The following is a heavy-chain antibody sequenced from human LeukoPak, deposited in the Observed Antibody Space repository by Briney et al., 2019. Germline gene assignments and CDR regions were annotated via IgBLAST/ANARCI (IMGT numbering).Heavy chain of an antibody. CDR1: GGSISSSSYY. CDR3: ARHFDRDGYKSNAFDI. J-gene: IGHJ3*02. D-gene: IGHD5-24*01. Sequence: SETLSLTCTVSGGSISSSSYYWGWIRQPPGKGLEWIGSIYYSGSTYYNPSLKSRVTISVDTSKNQFSLKLSSVTAADTAVYYCARHFDRDGYKSNAFDIWGQGTMVTVSS. V-gene: IGHV4-39*01. CDR2: IYYSGST.